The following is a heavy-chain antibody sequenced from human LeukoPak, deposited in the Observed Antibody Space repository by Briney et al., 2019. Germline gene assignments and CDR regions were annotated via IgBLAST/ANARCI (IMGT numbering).Heavy chain of an antibody. CDR2: INSDGSAT. V-gene: IGHV3-74*01. CDR3: TRGASILTGYYYFNY. J-gene: IGHJ4*02. CDR1: GFTFNTYW. Sequence: GGSLRLSCAASGFTFNTYWMHWVRQAPGKGLVWVSRINSDGSATNYADSVKGRFTIPRDNAKNTLYLQMNSLRAEDTAVYFCTRGASILTGYYYFNYWGQGTLAIVSS. D-gene: IGHD3-9*01.